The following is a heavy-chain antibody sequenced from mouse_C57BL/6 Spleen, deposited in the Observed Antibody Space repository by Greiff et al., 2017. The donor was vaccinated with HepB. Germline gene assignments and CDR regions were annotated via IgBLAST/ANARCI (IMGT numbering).Heavy chain of an antibody. V-gene: IGHV1-61*01. Sequence: QVQLQQPGAELVRPGSSVKLSCKASGYTFTSYWMDWVKQRPGQGLEWIGNIYPSDSETHYNQKFKDKATLTVDKSSSTAYMQLSSLTSEDSAVYYCARDGYPWYFDVWGTRTTVTVSS. J-gene: IGHJ1*03. D-gene: IGHD2-3*01. CDR3: ARDGYPWYFDV. CDR1: GYTFTSYW. CDR2: IYPSDSET.